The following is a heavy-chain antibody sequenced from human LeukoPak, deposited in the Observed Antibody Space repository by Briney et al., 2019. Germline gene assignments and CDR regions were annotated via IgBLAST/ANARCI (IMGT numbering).Heavy chain of an antibody. J-gene: IGHJ6*02. CDR1: GGSISSYY. CDR3: ARNLRGYSYGSTGMDV. CDR2: IYYSGST. Sequence: SETLSLTCTVSGGSISSYYWSWIRQPPGKGLEWVGCIYYSGSTDYNPSLKSRVTISVDTSKNQFSLKLSSVTAADTAVYYCARNLRGYSYGSTGMDVWGQGTTVTVSS. V-gene: IGHV4-59*01. D-gene: IGHD5-18*01.